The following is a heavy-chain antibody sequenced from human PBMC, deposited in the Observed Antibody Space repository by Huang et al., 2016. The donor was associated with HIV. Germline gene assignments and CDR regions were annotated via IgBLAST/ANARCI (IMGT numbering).Heavy chain of an antibody. Sequence: QVQLVQSGAEVRKPGASVKVSCEAAGYSFASYDIKGVRQANGQGLERMGWMNPNSGNTGKEQKYQGRVTMTRNTSISTAYMELSSLRSEDTAKYFCVRGWYIAALPYFDYWGQGTLVTVSS. CDR3: VRGWYIAALPYFDY. CDR1: GYSFASYD. V-gene: IGHV1-8*01. J-gene: IGHJ4*02. D-gene: IGHD6-6*01. CDR2: MNPNSGNT.